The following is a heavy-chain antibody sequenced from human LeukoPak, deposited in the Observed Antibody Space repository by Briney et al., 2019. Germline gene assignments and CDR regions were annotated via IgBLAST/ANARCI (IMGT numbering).Heavy chain of an antibody. CDR3: AKANNRGSLGDY. V-gene: IGHV3-23*01. D-gene: IGHD3-10*01. J-gene: IGHJ4*02. CDR2: ISGSGGGT. CDR1: GFTFSSYA. Sequence: GGSLRLSCAASGFTFSSYAMSWVRQAPGKGLEWVSAISGSGGGTYYVDSVKGRFTISRDNSKNTLYLQMNTLRAEDTAVYYCAKANNRGSLGDYWGQGTLVTVSS.